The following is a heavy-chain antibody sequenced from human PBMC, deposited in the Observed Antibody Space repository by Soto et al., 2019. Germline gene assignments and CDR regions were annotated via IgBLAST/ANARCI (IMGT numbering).Heavy chain of an antibody. CDR2: IWYDGSNK. J-gene: IGHJ4*02. CDR1: GFTFSSYG. D-gene: IGHD2-21*01. Sequence: QVQLVESGGGVVQPGRSLRLSCAASGFTFSSYGMHWVRQAPGKGLEWVAVIWYDGSNKYYADSVKGRFTISRDNSKNTLYLQMNRLRAEYTAVYYCARVRPLVDYYDYWGQGTLVTVSS. CDR3: ARVRPLVDYYDY. V-gene: IGHV3-33*01.